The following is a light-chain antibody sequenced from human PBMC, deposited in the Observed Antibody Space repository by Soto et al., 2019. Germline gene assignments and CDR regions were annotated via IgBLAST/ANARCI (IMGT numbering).Light chain of an antibody. CDR1: QSVSSD. Sequence: EIVMTQSPATLSVSPGERATRSCRASQSVSSDLAWYQQKPGQAPRLLISGASTRATGIPARFSGSGSGTEFTLTISSLQSEDFAVYYCQHYNKWPRTFGQGTKVEIK. V-gene: IGKV3-15*01. CDR2: GAS. J-gene: IGKJ1*01. CDR3: QHYNKWPRT.